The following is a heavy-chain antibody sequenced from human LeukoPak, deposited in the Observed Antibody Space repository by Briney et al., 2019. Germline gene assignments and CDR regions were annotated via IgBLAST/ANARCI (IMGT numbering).Heavy chain of an antibody. CDR2: ISAYNGNT. CDR3: ARKGRSGFWFDP. Sequence: GASVKVSCKASGYTFTDHHMHWVRQAPGQGLEWMGWISAYNGNTNYAQKLQGRVTMTTDTSTSTAYMELRSLRSDDTAVYYCARKGRSGFWFDPWGQGTLVTVSS. J-gene: IGHJ5*02. V-gene: IGHV1-18*04. CDR1: GYTFTDHH.